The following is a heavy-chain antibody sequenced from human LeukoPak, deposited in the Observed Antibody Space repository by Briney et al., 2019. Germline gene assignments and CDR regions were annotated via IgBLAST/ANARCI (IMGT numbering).Heavy chain of an antibody. CDR2: INSDGSST. V-gene: IGHV3-74*01. CDR1: GFTFSRYW. CDR3: ARERVMYYYGAGSPDC. Sequence: PGGSLRLSCAASGFTFSRYWMHWVRQGPGKGLVWVSRINSDGSSTSYADSVKGRFTISRDNAKNTLYLQMNSLRAEDTAVYYCARERVMYYYGAGSPDCWGQGTLVTVSS. D-gene: IGHD3-10*01. J-gene: IGHJ4*02.